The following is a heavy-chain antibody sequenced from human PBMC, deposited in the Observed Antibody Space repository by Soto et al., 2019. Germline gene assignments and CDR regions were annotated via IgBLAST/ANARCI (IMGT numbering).Heavy chain of an antibody. J-gene: IGHJ3*02. D-gene: IGHD6-19*01. V-gene: IGHV3-33*01. CDR1: GFTFSSYG. Sequence: GGSLRLSCAASGFTFSSYGMHWVRQAPGKGLEWVAVIWYDGSNKYYADSVKGRFTISRDNSKNTLYLQMNSLRAEDTAVYYCATGYSSGHDAFDIWGQGTMVTVSS. CDR2: IWYDGSNK. CDR3: ATGYSSGHDAFDI.